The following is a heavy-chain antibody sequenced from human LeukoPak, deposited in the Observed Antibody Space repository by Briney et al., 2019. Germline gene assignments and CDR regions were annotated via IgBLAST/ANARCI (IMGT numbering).Heavy chain of an antibody. CDR1: GFTFSSYE. Sequence: GGSLRLSCAASGFTFSSYEMNWVRQAPGKGLEWVSYISSSGSTIYYADSVKGRFTISRDNAKNSLYLQMNSLRAEDTAVYYCAAYGDYVGYFDYWGQGTLATVSS. CDR2: ISSSGSTI. CDR3: AAYGDYVGYFDY. D-gene: IGHD4-17*01. V-gene: IGHV3-48*03. J-gene: IGHJ4*02.